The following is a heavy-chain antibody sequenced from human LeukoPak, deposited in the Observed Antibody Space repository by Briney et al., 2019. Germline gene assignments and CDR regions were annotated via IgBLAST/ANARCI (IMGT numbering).Heavy chain of an antibody. V-gene: IGHV1-18*01. D-gene: IGHD2-2*01. CDR3: ARVPNIVVVPADVDFDY. J-gene: IGHJ4*02. CDR1: GGTFYSYG. CDR2: ISAYNGNT. Sequence: ASVKVSCKASGGTFYSYGISWVRQAPGQGLEWMGWISAYNGNTNYAQKLQGRVTMTTDTSTSTAYMELRSLRSDDTAVYYCARVPNIVVVPADVDFDYWGQGTLVTVSS.